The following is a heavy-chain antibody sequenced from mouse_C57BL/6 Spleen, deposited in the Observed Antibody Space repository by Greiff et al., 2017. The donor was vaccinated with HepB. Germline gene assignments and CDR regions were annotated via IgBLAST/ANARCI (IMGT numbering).Heavy chain of an antibody. V-gene: IGHV1-22*01. CDR1: GYTFTDYN. CDR2: INPNNGGT. CDR3: ARGSSIYWYFDV. Sequence: EVKLQESGPELVKPGASVKMSCKASGYTFTDYNMHWVKQSHGKSLEWIGYINPNNGGTSYNQKFKGKATLTVNKSSSTAYMELRSLTSEDSAVYYCARGSSIYWYFDVWGTGTTVTVSS. D-gene: IGHD1-1*01. J-gene: IGHJ1*03.